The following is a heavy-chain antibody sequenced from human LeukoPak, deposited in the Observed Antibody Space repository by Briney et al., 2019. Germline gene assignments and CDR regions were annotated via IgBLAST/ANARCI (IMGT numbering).Heavy chain of an antibody. CDR3: AKDLPAAYFDY. CDR2: IYSGGST. D-gene: IGHD2-2*01. CDR1: GFTVSSNY. Sequence: GGSLRLSCAASGFTVSSNYMSWVRQAPGKGLEWVSVIYSGGSTYYADSVKGRFTISRDNSEKTLYLQMNSLRAEDTAVYYCAKDLPAAYFDYWGQGTLVTVSS. J-gene: IGHJ4*02. V-gene: IGHV3-53*05.